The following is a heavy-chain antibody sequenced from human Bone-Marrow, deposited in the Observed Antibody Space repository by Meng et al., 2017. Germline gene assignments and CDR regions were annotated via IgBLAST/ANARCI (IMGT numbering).Heavy chain of an antibody. CDR1: GGSISSGGYY. D-gene: IGHD6-13*01. V-gene: IGHV4-31*01. J-gene: IGHJ4*02. CDR2: IYYSGST. CDR3: ARWAPSSRTFDY. Sequence: APPQEAGPGLVKPSPPLSLTFTGSGGSISSGGYYWSWIRQHPGKGLEWIGYIYYSGSTYYNPSLKSLVTISVDTSKNQFSLKLSSVTAADTAVYYCARWAPSSRTFDYWGQGTLVTVSS.